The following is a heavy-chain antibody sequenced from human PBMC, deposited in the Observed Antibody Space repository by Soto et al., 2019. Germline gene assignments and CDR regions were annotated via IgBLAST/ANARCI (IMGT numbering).Heavy chain of an antibody. J-gene: IGHJ2*01. V-gene: IGHV3-7*01. CDR1: GFTFSSYW. Sequence: EVQLVESGGGLVQPGGSLRLSCAASGFTFSSYWMSWVRQAPGKGLEWVANIKQDGSEKYYVDSVKGRFTISRDNAKNSLDLQMNSLRAEGTAVYYCAREEGSLPFDLWGRGTLVTVSS. CDR2: IKQDGSEK. CDR3: AREEGSLPFDL. D-gene: IGHD2-15*01.